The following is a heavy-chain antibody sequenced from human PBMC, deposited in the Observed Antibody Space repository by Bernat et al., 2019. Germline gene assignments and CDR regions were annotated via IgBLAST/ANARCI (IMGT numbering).Heavy chain of an antibody. CDR1: GYTLTRSA. CDR3: ATDSGGGWFRYH. Sequence: QVHLVQSGAEVKKPGASVKVACKASGYTLTRSAIHWVRQAPGQGLEWMGWINTASGNTESWQNFRGSVTITRDTSANTAYMELNSLTCEDTSVYSWATDSGGGWFRYHWGKGTLVTVSS. V-gene: IGHV1-3*04. CDR2: INTASGNT. D-gene: IGHD5-12*01. J-gene: IGHJ5*02.